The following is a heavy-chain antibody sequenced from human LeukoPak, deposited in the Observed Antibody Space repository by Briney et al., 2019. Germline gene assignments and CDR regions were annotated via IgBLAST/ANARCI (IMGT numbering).Heavy chain of an antibody. CDR1: GFTFSDYY. J-gene: IGHJ3*02. CDR3: ARVPLSLAFDI. Sequence: GGSLRLSCAASGFTFSDYYMSWIRQAPGKGLEWVSYISSSGSTIYYADSVKGRFTISRDNAKTSLYLQMNRLRAEDTAVYYCARVPLSLAFDIWGQGTMVTVSS. CDR2: ISSSGSTI. V-gene: IGHV3-11*01.